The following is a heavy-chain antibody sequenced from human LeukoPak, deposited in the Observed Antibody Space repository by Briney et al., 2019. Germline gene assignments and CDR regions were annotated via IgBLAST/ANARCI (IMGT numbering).Heavy chain of an antibody. J-gene: IGHJ4*02. V-gene: IGHV1-2*02. CDR1: GYTFTGYY. Sequence: ASVKVSCKASGYTFTGYYMHWVRQAPGQGLEWMGWINLNSGGTNYAQKFQGRVTMTRDTSISTAYMELSRLRSDDTAVYYCARDRGAAAKRYFDYWGQGTLVTVSS. CDR3: ARDRGAAAKRYFDY. CDR2: INLNSGGT. D-gene: IGHD6-13*01.